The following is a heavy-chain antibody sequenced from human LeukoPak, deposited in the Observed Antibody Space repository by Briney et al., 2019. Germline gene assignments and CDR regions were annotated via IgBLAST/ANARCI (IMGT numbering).Heavy chain of an antibody. D-gene: IGHD1-26*01. CDR1: GFTFSSIYL. V-gene: IGHV3-74*01. CDR3: ARGGEGYYFAY. J-gene: IGHJ4*02. Sequence: GGSLRLSCAASGFTFSSIYLMHWVRQAPGKGLVWVSRVNSDGSSTRYADSVKGRFTISRDNAKNTLYLQMTSLRAEDTAVYFCARGGEGYYFAYGGQGTLVTVSS. CDR2: VNSDGSST.